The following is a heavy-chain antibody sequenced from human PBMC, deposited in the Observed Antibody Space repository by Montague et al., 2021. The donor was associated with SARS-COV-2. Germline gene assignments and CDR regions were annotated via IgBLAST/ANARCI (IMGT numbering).Heavy chain of an antibody. D-gene: IGHD4-17*01. J-gene: IGHJ4*02. CDR3: ARHPTTVTTFH. CDR1: GDSITSIIHY. V-gene: IGHV4-39*01. CDR2: IFYTGTI. Sequence: SETLSLTCTVSGDSITSIIHYWGWIRQPPGKGLEWIASIFYTGTIYYNLSLKSRVTMSLDTSKSQFSLNLTSVTAADTAVYFCARHPTTVTTFHWGQGSLVTVSS.